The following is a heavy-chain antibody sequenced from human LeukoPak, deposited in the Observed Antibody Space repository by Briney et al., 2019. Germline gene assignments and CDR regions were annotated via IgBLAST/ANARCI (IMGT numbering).Heavy chain of an antibody. CDR2: ITPNSDDT. Sequence: ASVKVSCKASGYTFTDYYIHWVRQAPGQGLEWMGCITPNSDDTDYAQKFQGRVTMTRDTSISTAYMELSRLRSDDTAVYYCARTYYDILTGYYHFDYWGQGTLVTVSS. V-gene: IGHV1-2*02. D-gene: IGHD3-9*01. CDR3: ARTYYDILTGYYHFDY. J-gene: IGHJ4*02. CDR1: GYTFTDYY.